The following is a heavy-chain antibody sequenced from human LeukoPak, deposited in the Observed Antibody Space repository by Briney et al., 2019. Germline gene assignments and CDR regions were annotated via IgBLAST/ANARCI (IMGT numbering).Heavy chain of an antibody. D-gene: IGHD3-22*01. V-gene: IGHV1-2*02. CDR1: GYTFTGYY. CDR3: ARSYDSSGYFDY. Sequence: ASVKVSCKASGYTFTGYYMHWVRQAPGKGLEWMGWINPNSGGTNYAQKFQGRVTMTRDTSISTAYMELGRLRSDDTAVYYCARSYDSSGYFDYWGQGTLVTVSS. J-gene: IGHJ4*02. CDR2: INPNSGGT.